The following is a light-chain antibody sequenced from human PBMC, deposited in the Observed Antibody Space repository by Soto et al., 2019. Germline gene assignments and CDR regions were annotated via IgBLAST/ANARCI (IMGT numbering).Light chain of an antibody. Sequence: QSALTQPASVSGSPGQSITISCTGSSTDVGGYKYVSWYQQHPGKAPKLIISEVSNRPSGVSNRFSGSKSGNTDSLNISGRQAEDAADYYCSSYSSSSTYVFGPGTKLTVL. CDR2: EVS. CDR1: STDVGGYKY. CDR3: SSYSSSSTYV. J-gene: IGLJ1*01. V-gene: IGLV2-14*01.